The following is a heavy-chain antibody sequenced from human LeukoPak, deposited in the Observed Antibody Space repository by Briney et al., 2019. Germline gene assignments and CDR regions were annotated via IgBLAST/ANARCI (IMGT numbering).Heavy chain of an antibody. J-gene: IGHJ4*02. CDR2: ISWDSRTI. D-gene: IGHD6-19*01. Sequence: PGGSLRLSCAASGFTFIDYAMHWVRQTPGKGLEWVSIISWDSRTIVYANSVKGRFIISRDNARNSLYLQMNSLRPEDTALYYCVKGTVAFLPPDYWGQGTLVTVSS. CDR1: GFTFIDYA. CDR3: VKGTVAFLPPDY. V-gene: IGHV3-9*01.